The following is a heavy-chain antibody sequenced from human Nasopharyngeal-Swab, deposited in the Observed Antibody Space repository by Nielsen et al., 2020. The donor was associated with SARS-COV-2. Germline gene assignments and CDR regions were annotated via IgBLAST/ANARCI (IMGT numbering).Heavy chain of an antibody. CDR2: IYPGDSDT. V-gene: IGHV5-51*01. CDR3: ARRFHSSSWYTDYDY. Sequence: VRQMSGKGLEWMGIIYPGDSDTNYSPSFQGHVTISADKSISTAYLQWSSLKASDTAMYYCARRFHSSSWYTDYDYWGQGTLVTVSS. D-gene: IGHD6-13*01. J-gene: IGHJ4*02.